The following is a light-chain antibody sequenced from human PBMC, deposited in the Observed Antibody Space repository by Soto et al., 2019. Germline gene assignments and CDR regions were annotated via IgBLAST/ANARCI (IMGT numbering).Light chain of an antibody. Sequence: EIVLTQSPGTLSLSPGERATLSCRASQSVSSSYLAWYQQTPGQAPRLLIYGASSRATGIPDRFSGSGSGTDFTLTISRLEPVDFAVYYCQQYGSSPVTFGQGTKVEIK. V-gene: IGKV3-20*01. CDR1: QSVSSSY. CDR3: QQYGSSPVT. J-gene: IGKJ1*01. CDR2: GAS.